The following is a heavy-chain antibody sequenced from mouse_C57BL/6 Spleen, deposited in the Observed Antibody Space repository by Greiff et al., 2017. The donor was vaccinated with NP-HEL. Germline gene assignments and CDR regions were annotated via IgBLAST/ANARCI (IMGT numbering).Heavy chain of an antibody. J-gene: IGHJ1*03. CDR2: ISNGGGST. Sequence: EVKVVESGGGLVQPGGSLKLSCAASGFTFSDYYMYWVRQTPEKRLEWVAYISNGGGSTYYPDTVKGRFTISRDNAKNTLYLQMSRLKSEDTAMYYCARPYCDVWGTGTTVTVSS. V-gene: IGHV5-12*01. CDR1: GFTFSDYY. CDR3: ARPYCDV.